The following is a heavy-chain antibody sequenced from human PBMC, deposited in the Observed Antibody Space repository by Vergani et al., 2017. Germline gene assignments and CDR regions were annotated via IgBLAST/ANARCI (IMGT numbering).Heavy chain of an antibody. V-gene: IGHV3-30*02. Sequence: QVQLVESAGGVVQPGGSLRLSCAASGFTFINFGLHWIRQAPGKGLDWLAYIGKDGINTRYRDAVKGRFTVSRDNSKDILYLQMDSLRSEDRTLYYCAKYYRDSTDGLPDSWGPGTLVIVSS. D-gene: IGHD2-8*01. CDR3: AKYYRDSTDGLPDS. CDR2: IGKDGINT. J-gene: IGHJ4*02. CDR1: GFTFINFG.